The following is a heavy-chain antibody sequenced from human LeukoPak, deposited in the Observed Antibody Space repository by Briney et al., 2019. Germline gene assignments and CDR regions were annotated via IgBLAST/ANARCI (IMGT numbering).Heavy chain of an antibody. V-gene: IGHV1-8*03. CDR3: ALIPSFQVVPADY. J-gene: IGHJ4*02. CDR2: MNPNSGNT. Sequence: GASVKVSCKASGYTFASYDINWVRQATGQGLEWMGWMNPNSGNTDYAQKFQGRVTITRNTPISTAYMELSRLRSEDTAVYYCALIPSFQVVPADYWGQGTLVTVSS. D-gene: IGHD2-2*01. CDR1: GYTFASYD.